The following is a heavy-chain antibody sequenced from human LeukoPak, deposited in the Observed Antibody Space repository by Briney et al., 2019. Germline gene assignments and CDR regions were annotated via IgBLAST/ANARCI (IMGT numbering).Heavy chain of an antibody. D-gene: IGHD3-10*01. CDR2: ISAYNGNT. CDR1: GYTFTNYE. Sequence: ASVKVSCKVSGYTFTNYEISWVRQAPGQGLEWMGWISAYNGNTKYTQKFQGRVTMTRDTSTSTAYTEPRSLRSDDTAIYYCARDGRHSLLWVGGFEGGWFDPWGQGTLVTVSS. J-gene: IGHJ5*02. V-gene: IGHV1-18*01. CDR3: ARDGRHSLLWVGGFEGGWFDP.